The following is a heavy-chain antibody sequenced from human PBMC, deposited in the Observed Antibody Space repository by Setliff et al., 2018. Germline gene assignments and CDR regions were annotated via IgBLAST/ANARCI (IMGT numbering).Heavy chain of an antibody. V-gene: IGHV4-4*07. CDR1: GGSISRYY. D-gene: IGHD6-19*01. CDR2: IYIGGSA. Sequence: LSLTCTVSGGSISRYYWSWIRQPAGKGLEWIGHIYIGGSANYNPSLKSRVTISIDTSKNQFSLKLNSVTAADMAVYYCAREQWLDPPGYYYMDVWAKGTTVTVSS. J-gene: IGHJ6*03. CDR3: AREQWLDPPGYYYMDV.